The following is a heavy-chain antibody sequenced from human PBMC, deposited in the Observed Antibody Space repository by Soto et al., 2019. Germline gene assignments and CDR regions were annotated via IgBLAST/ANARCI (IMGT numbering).Heavy chain of an antibody. V-gene: IGHV3-74*01. CDR2: INSDGSNR. Sequence: EVQLVESGGGLVQPGGSLRLSCAASGFPFSSYWMFWVHQAPGKGLVLVSRINSDGSNRNYADSVKGRFIISRDNAKSTLYLQMNSLRAEDTAVYYCGRLNWPDGMDVWGQGTTVTVSS. CDR1: GFPFSSYW. J-gene: IGHJ6*02. D-gene: IGHD2-8*02. CDR3: GRLNWPDGMDV.